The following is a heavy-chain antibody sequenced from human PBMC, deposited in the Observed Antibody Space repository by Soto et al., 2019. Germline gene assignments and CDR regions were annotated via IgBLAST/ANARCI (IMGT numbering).Heavy chain of an antibody. CDR1: GFTFRTYT. Sequence: GGSLRLSCISSGFTFRTYTMNWVRQAPGKGLEWVSGIRGFSPYTFYAESAKGRFTISRDNAKNSLYLQMNSLRAEDTAVYYCARDRGYDAHDYYYNAMDVWGQGTTVTVSS. D-gene: IGHD2-15*01. CDR3: ARDRGYDAHDYYYNAMDV. V-gene: IGHV3-21*01. CDR2: IRGFSPYT. J-gene: IGHJ6*02.